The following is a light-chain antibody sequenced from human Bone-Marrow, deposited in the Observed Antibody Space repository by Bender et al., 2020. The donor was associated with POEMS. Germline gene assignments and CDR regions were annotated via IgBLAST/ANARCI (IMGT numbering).Light chain of an antibody. J-gene: IGLJ2*01. CDR2: EDN. Sequence: NFMLTQPHSVSESPGKTITISCTASGDSIARNYVQWYQQRPGSVPTIVIYEDNQRPSGVPDRFSGSIDSSSNSASLTISGLKTEDEADYYCQSYHLSNHVVFGGGTKLTVL. V-gene: IGLV6-57*02. CDR3: QSYHLSNHVV. CDR1: GDSIARNY.